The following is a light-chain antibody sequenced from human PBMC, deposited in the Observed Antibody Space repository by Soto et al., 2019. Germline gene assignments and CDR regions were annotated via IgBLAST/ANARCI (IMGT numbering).Light chain of an antibody. CDR2: DAS. V-gene: IGKV3-11*01. CDR1: QSVGSF. J-gene: IGKJ3*01. CDR3: QHRSNWLGT. Sequence: EIVLTQSPATLSLSPGERATLSCRASQSVGSFLAWDQQKSGQTPRLLIYDASNRATGIPARFSGSGSGTDFTLTISSLEPEDFAVYYCQHRSNWLGTFGPGTKVDIK.